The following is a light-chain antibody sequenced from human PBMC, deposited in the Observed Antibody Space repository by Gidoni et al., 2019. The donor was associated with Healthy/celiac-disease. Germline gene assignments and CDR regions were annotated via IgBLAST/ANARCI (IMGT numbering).Light chain of an antibody. CDR2: GTS. J-gene: IGLJ1*01. CDR1: SSNIGAGYD. Sequence: QSVLTQPPSVSGALGQRVTISCTGSSSNIGAGYDVHWYQQLPGTAPQLLIYGTSNRPSGVPDRFSGSKSGTSASLAITGLQAEDEADYYCQSYDSSLSFYVFGTGTKVTVL. CDR3: QSYDSSLSFYV. V-gene: IGLV1-40*01.